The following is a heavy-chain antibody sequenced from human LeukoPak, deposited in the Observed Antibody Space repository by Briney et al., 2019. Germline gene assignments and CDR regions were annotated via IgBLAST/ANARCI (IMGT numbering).Heavy chain of an antibody. CDR2: IKQGGSEK. Sequence: PGGSLRLSCAASGFTFSSYWMSWVRQAPGKGLEWVANIKQGGSEKYYVDSVKGRFTISRDNAKNSLYLQMNSLRAEDTAVYYCARDRGNRRTFDAFDIWGQGTMVTVSS. CDR1: GFTFSSYW. J-gene: IGHJ3*02. V-gene: IGHV3-7*03. D-gene: IGHD3-10*01. CDR3: ARDRGNRRTFDAFDI.